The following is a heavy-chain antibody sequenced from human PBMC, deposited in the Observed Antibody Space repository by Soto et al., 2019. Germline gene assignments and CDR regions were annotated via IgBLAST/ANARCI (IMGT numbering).Heavy chain of an antibody. CDR2: ISYDGATQ. D-gene: IGHD2-21*02. J-gene: IGHJ6*02. V-gene: IGHV3-30*15. CDR3: ATKARVTNYLYYGMDV. CDR1: GFAVSSYS. Sequence: GGSLRLSCAASGFAVSSYSMHWVRQAPGKGLEWLAVISYDGATQYYGDTVKGRFTISRDNSKNTLFLHMGRLRAEDTAMYYCATKARVTNYLYYGMDVWGLGTTVTVSS.